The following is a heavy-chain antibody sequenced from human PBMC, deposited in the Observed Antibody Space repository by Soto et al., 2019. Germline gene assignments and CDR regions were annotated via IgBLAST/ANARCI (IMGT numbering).Heavy chain of an antibody. CDR2: IVVGSGNT. CDR3: AADLGITMILDY. Sequence: SVKVSCKASGFTFTSSAVQWVRQARGQRLEWIGWIVVGSGNTNYAQKFQERVTITRDMSTSTAYMGLSSLRSEDTAVYYCAADLGITMILDYWGQGTLVTVSS. V-gene: IGHV1-58*01. D-gene: IGHD3-22*01. J-gene: IGHJ4*02. CDR1: GFTFTSSA.